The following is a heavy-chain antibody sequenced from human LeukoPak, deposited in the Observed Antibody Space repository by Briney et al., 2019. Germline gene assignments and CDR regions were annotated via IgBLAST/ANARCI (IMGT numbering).Heavy chain of an antibody. J-gene: IGHJ3*02. CDR3: ATSYYDILTGPVRAFDI. CDR2: IYYSGST. V-gene: IGHV4-59*01. D-gene: IGHD3-9*01. Sequence: PSETLSLTCTVSGGSISSYYWSWIRQPPGKGLEWIGYIYYSGSTNYNPSLKSRVTISVDTSKNQFSLKLSSVTAADTAVYYCATSYYDILTGPVRAFDIWGQGTMVTVSS. CDR1: GGSISSYY.